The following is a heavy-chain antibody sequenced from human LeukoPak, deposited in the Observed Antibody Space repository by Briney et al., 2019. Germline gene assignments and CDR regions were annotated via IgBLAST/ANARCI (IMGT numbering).Heavy chain of an antibody. Sequence: PGGSLRLSCAASGFTFSGYWMHWVRQAPGKGLVWVSRINRDATITNYADSVKGRFSISRDNAKNTLYLQMNNLGGEDTAVYYCAIMAKIAGVDHWGQGTLVTVSS. V-gene: IGHV3-74*01. CDR1: GFTFSGYW. CDR2: INRDATIT. CDR3: AIMAKIAGVDH. J-gene: IGHJ4*02. D-gene: IGHD5-12*01.